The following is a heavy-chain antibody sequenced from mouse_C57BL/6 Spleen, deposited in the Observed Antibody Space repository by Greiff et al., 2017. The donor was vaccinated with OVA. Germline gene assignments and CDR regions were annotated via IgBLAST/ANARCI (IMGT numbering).Heavy chain of an antibody. CDR1: GFTFSSYA. V-gene: IGHV5-4*01. J-gene: IGHJ3*01. Sequence: EVKLVESGGGLVKPGGSLKLSCAASGFTFSSYAMSWVRQTPEKRLEWVATISDGGSYTYYPDNVKGRFTISRDNAKNNLYLQMSHLKSEDTAMYYCAREGGDSNLAWFAYWGQGTLVTVSA. CDR2: ISDGGSYT. CDR3: AREGGDSNLAWFAY. D-gene: IGHD2-5*01.